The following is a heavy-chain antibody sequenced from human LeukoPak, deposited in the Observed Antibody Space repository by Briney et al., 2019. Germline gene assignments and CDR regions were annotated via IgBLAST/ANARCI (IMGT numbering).Heavy chain of an antibody. D-gene: IGHD2-15*01. CDR2: IYYSGST. CDR3: ARRMKLAAKGDAFDI. V-gene: IGHV4-59*08. CDR1: GDSINSDY. J-gene: IGHJ3*02. Sequence: SETLSLTCTVSGDSINSDYWNWIRQPPGKGLEWIGFIYYSGSTNYNPSPKSRVTISVDASRNHFSLKLNSVTAADTAVYYCARRMKLAAKGDAFDIWGQGTMVTVSS.